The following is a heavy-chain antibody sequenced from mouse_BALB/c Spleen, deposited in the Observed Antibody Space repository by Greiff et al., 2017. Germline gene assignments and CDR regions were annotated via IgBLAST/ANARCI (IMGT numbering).Heavy chain of an antibody. CDR1: GFSLTSYG. J-gene: IGHJ2*01. CDR3: ARAGFDY. V-gene: IGHV2-9*02. Sequence: VKVVESGPGLVAPSQSLSITCTVSGFSLTSYGVHWVRQPPGKGLEWLGVIWAGGSTNYNSALMSRLSISKDNSKSQVFLKMNGLQTDDTAMYYCARAGFDYWGQGTTLTVSS. CDR2: IWAGGST.